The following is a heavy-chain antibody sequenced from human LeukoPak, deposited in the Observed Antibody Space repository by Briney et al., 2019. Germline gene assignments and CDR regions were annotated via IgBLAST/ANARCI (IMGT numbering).Heavy chain of an antibody. V-gene: IGHV3-7*01. Sequence: PGGSLRLSCAAAGFTFSSNSMNWVRQAPGKGLEWVANIKQDGSEKYYVDSVKGRFTISRDNAKSSLYLQMNSLRADDTAVYYCARDGYSYAMDVCGQGTTVTVSS. CDR1: GFTFSSNS. J-gene: IGHJ6*02. CDR3: ARDGYSYAMDV. CDR2: IKQDGSEK.